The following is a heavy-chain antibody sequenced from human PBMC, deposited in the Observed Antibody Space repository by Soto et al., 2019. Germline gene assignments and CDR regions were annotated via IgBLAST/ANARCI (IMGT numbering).Heavy chain of an antibody. Sequence: GESLKISCKGSGYSFTSYWIGWVRQMPGKGLEWMGIIYPGDSDTRYSPSFQGQVTISADKSISTAYLQWSSLKASDTAMYYCARGYCSSTSCYRIRFAPWGQGTLVTVSS. D-gene: IGHD2-2*02. V-gene: IGHV5-51*01. CDR3: ARGYCSSTSCYRIRFAP. CDR1: GYSFTSYW. CDR2: IYPGDSDT. J-gene: IGHJ5*02.